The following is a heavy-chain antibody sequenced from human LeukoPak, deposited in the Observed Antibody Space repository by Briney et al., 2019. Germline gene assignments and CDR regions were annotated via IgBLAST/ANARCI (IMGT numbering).Heavy chain of an antibody. J-gene: IGHJ5*02. CDR2: ISSSSSYI. V-gene: IGHV3-21*01. CDR1: GFTFSSYS. Sequence: GGSLRLSCAASGFTFSSYSMNWVRQAPGKGLEWVSSISSSSSYIYYADSVKGRFTISRDNAKNSLYLQMNSLRAEDTAVYYCAREKPSYDILTGYYKPHWFDPWGQETLVTVS. CDR3: AREKPSYDILTGYYKPHWFDP. D-gene: IGHD3-9*01.